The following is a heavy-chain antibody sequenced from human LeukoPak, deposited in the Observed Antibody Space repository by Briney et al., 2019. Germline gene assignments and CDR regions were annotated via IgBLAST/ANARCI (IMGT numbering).Heavy chain of an antibody. CDR2: ISWDGGTT. Sequence: GGSLRLSCAASGFTFDDYTMHWVRQAPGKGLEWVSLISWDGGTTYYADSVKGRFTISRDNSKNSLYLQMNSLRTEDTALYYCTKDYGSGSHIDYWGQGTLVTVSS. D-gene: IGHD3-10*01. V-gene: IGHV3-43*01. CDR3: TKDYGSGSHIDY. CDR1: GFTFDDYT. J-gene: IGHJ4*02.